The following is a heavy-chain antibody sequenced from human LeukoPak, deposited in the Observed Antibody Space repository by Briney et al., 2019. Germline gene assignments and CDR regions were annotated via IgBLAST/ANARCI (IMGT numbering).Heavy chain of an antibody. CDR2: MYYSGST. CDR3: ARVAAATTNPRFDF. Sequence: SETLSLTCTVSGGSISRSSNYWGWIRQPPGKGLEWIGSMYYSGSTYYNPSLKSRVTISVDTSKTQFSLRLSSLAAADTAVYYCARVAAATTNPRFDFWGQGTLVTVSS. D-gene: IGHD1-1*01. J-gene: IGHJ4*02. CDR1: GGSISRSSNY. V-gene: IGHV4-39*07.